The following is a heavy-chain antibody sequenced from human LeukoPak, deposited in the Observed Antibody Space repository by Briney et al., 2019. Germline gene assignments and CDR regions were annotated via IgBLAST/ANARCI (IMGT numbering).Heavy chain of an antibody. Sequence: GGSLRLSCAASGCTFSNYWIHWVCQAPGKGLVWVSRINTDGSDTDYADSVKGRFTISRDNAKNMLYLQMNSLRAEDTAVYYCTREVASPTRWFDPWGQGTLVTVSS. CDR2: INTDGSDT. J-gene: IGHJ5*02. D-gene: IGHD1-1*01. CDR1: GCTFSNYW. V-gene: IGHV3-74*01. CDR3: TREVASPTRWFDP.